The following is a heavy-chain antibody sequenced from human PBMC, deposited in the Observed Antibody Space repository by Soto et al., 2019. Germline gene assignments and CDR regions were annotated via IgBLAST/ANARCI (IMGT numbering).Heavy chain of an antibody. CDR2: IYYSGST. CDR1: GGSMFSYY. J-gene: IGHJ4*02. CDR3: ARLMYSGSYYNYFDY. V-gene: IGHV4-59*01. Sequence: PSETLSLTCTVSGGSMFSYYWSWIRQPAGKGLEWIGYIYYSGSTNYNPSLKSRVTISVDTSKNQFPLKLSSVTAADTAVYYCARLMYSGSYYNYFDYWGQGTLVTVSS. D-gene: IGHD1-26*01.